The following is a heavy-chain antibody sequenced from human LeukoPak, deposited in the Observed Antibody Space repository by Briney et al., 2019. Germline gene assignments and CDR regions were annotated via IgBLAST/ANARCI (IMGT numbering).Heavy chain of an antibody. J-gene: IGHJ4*02. CDR1: GFTFSSYA. Sequence: PGGSLRLSCVASGFTFSSYAMHWVRQAPGKGLEHVSAISSNGGSTYYANSVKGRFTISRDNSKNTLYLQMGSLRAEDMAVYHCARRGNYYGDSMDHWGQGTLVTVPS. V-gene: IGHV3-64*01. CDR3: ARRGNYYGDSMDH. D-gene: IGHD4-17*01. CDR2: ISSNGGST.